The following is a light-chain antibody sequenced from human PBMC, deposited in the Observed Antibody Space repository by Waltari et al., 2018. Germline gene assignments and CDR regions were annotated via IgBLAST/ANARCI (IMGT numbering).Light chain of an antibody. V-gene: IGLV4-69*01. J-gene: IGLJ2*01. CDR1: SGHSRYA. Sequence: QPELTQSPSASASLGASVKLTCILSSGHSRYAIAWHQQQPQKRPRYLMKLNSDGSHNKGDGIPDRFSGSSSGAERYLTISSLQSEDETDYYCQTWGTGTHVVFGGGTKLTVL. CDR3: QTWGTGTHVV. CDR2: LNSDGSH.